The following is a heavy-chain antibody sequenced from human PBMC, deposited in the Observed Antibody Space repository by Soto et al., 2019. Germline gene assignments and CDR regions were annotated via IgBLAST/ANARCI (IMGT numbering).Heavy chain of an antibody. D-gene: IGHD3-3*01. J-gene: IGHJ6*02. CDR3: AKWIFGVVNPVYYGMDV. CDR1: GFTFSTYA. Sequence: GGSLRLSCAASGFTFSTYAMNWVRQAPGKGLEWVSGISDSGGSTYYADSVKGRFTISRDNSKNTLYLQMNSLRPGDTAVYYCAKWIFGVVNPVYYGMDVWGQGTTVTVSS. CDR2: ISDSGGST. V-gene: IGHV3-23*01.